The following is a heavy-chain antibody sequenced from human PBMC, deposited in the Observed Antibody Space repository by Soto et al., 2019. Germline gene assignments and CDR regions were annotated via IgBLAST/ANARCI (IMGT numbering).Heavy chain of an antibody. CDR3: ARAVQYSLLTGYYADYYYYGMDV. CDR1: GYTFTSYG. Sequence: QVQLVQSGAEVKKPGASVKVSCKASGYTFTSYGISWVRQAPGQGLEWMGWISTYNGNTNYAQKLQGRVTMTTDTTKSTAYMELRSLRSDDTAVYYCARAVQYSLLTGYYADYYYYGMDVWGQGTTVTVSS. CDR2: ISTYNGNT. V-gene: IGHV1-18*01. D-gene: IGHD3-9*01. J-gene: IGHJ6*02.